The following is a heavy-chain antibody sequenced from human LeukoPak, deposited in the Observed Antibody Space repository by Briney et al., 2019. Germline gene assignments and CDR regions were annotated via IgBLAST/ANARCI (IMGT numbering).Heavy chain of an antibody. J-gene: IGHJ4*02. Sequence: PGGSLRLSCAASGFAFNDYTMHWVRQLPGKGLEWVSLISLDGRSTYYADSVKGRFAISRDNSKNSLYLQMNSLRTEDTALYYCAKDWGVAAAGSLDYWGQGTLVTVSS. D-gene: IGHD6-13*01. CDR3: AKDWGVAAAGSLDY. CDR2: ISLDGRST. CDR1: GFAFNDYT. V-gene: IGHV3-43*01.